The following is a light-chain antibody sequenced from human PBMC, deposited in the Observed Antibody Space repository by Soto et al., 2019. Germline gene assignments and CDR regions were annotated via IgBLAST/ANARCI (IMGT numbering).Light chain of an antibody. J-gene: IGLJ2*01. CDR1: SSDVVTYNL. V-gene: IGLV2-23*02. Sequence: QSALTQPASVSGSPGQSINISCTGTSSDVVTYNLVSWYQQYPGKAPKLMIYEVTKRPSGVSNRFSGSKSGNTASLTISGLQAEDEADYYCCSYAGSSTFVVFGGGTKLTVL. CDR2: EVT. CDR3: CSYAGSSTFVV.